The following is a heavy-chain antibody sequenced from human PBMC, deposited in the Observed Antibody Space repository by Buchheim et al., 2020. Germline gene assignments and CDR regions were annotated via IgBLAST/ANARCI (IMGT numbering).Heavy chain of an antibody. CDR3: AKSLYGENDY. CDR1: GFTFSTYA. Sequence: EVPLLESGGGLVQPGGSLRLSCTASGFTFSTYAMSWVRQAPGKGLECVSAISGRGSTTYYADSVKGRFTISRDNSMNTVYLQMSSLRAEDTAIYYCAKSLYGENDYWGQGIL. J-gene: IGHJ4*02. V-gene: IGHV3-23*01. CDR2: ISGRGSTT. D-gene: IGHD4/OR15-4a*01.